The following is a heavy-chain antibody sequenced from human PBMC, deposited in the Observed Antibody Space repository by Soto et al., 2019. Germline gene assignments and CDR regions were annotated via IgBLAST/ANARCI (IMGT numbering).Heavy chain of an antibody. CDR3: ASWGVYCTSTSCFERWFDP. D-gene: IGHD2-2*01. CDR2: INYSGST. CDR1: GGSMSSYY. V-gene: IGHV4-59*08. Sequence: QVQLQESGPGLVKPSETLSLTCTVSGGSMSSYYWSWIRQPPGKGLEWIGYINYSGSTNYNPSLKSRVTISVDTSKKQFSLKLSSVTAADTAVYYCASWGVYCTSTSCFERWFDPWGQGILVTVSS. J-gene: IGHJ5*02.